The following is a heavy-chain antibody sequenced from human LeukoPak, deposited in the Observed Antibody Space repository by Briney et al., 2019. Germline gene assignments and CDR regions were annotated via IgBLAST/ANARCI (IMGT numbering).Heavy chain of an antibody. CDR1: GFTFSTYA. J-gene: IGHJ4*02. D-gene: IGHD6-19*01. Sequence: QAGGSLRLSCAASGFTFSTYAMTWVRQAPGEGLEWVSVISGSGGSTYYADSVKGRFTISRDNSKNTVYVQMNSLRAEDTAVYYCAKQRYSSGWYDIYFDYWGQGTLVTVSS. V-gene: IGHV3-23*01. CDR3: AKQRYSSGWYDIYFDY. CDR2: ISGSGGST.